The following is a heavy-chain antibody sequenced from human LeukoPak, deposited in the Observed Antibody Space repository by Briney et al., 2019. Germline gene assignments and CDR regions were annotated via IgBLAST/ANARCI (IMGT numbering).Heavy chain of an antibody. V-gene: IGHV4-61*02. CDR1: GVSISSSNSY. Sequence: PSETLSLTCTVSGVSISSSNSYWSWIRQPAGKGLEWIGRIYTSGSTNYNPSLKSRVTMSVDTSKNQFSLKLSSVTAADTAVYYCARVDWGYNWFDPWGQGTLVTVSS. J-gene: IGHJ5*02. D-gene: IGHD3/OR15-3a*01. CDR2: IYTSGST. CDR3: ARVDWGYNWFDP.